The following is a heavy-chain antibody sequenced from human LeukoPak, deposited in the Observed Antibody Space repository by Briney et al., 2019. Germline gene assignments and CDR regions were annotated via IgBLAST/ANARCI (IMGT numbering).Heavy chain of an antibody. D-gene: IGHD4-17*01. CDR1: GYSISSGYY. Sequence: SEILSLTCTVSGYSISSGYYWGWIRQPPGKGLEWIGEINHSGSTNYNPSLKSRVTISVDTSKNQFSLKLSSVTAADTAVYYCARSGDKASYGMDVWGQGTTVTVSS. CDR3: ARSGDKASYGMDV. J-gene: IGHJ6*02. CDR2: INHSGST. V-gene: IGHV4-38-2*02.